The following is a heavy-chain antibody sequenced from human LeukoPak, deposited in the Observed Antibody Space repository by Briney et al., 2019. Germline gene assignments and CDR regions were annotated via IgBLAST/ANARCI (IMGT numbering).Heavy chain of an antibody. J-gene: IGHJ4*02. D-gene: IGHD7-27*01. V-gene: IGHV3-7*03. CDR3: VRDKLTGASRLDY. CDR2: IKQDGSEI. CDR1: GYTFSNYW. Sequence: GGSLRLSCAASGYTFSNYWMSWVRQAPGKELEWVANIKQDGSEIYYVDSVKGRFTISRDNAKNSLYLQMNSLRAEDTAVYYCVRDKLTGASRLDYWGQGTLLTVSS.